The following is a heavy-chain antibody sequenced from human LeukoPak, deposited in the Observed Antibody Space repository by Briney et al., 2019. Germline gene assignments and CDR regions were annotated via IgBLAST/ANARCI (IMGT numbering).Heavy chain of an antibody. CDR1: GGSFSGYY. J-gene: IGHJ4*02. CDR2: INHSGST. Sequence: SEILSLTCAVYGGSFSGYYWSWIRQPPGKGLEWIGEINHSGSTNYNPSLKSRVTISVDTSKNQFSLKLSSVTAADTAVYYCARCSSSWYYFDYWGQGTLVTVSS. D-gene: IGHD6-13*01. V-gene: IGHV4-34*01. CDR3: ARCSSSWYYFDY.